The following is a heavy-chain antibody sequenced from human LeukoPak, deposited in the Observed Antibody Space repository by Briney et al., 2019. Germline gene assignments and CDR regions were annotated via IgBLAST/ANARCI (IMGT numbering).Heavy chain of an antibody. CDR3: AREKPLGRLYYFDY. V-gene: IGHV4-34*01. J-gene: IGHJ4*02. CDR1: GGSFSGYY. D-gene: IGHD3-3*02. Sequence: PSETLSLTCAIYGGSFSGYYWSWIRQPPGKGLEWIGEINHSGSSNYNPSLKSRVTISVDTSKNQFSLKLSSVTAADTAVYYCAREKPLGRLYYFDYWGQGTLVTVSS. CDR2: INHSGSS.